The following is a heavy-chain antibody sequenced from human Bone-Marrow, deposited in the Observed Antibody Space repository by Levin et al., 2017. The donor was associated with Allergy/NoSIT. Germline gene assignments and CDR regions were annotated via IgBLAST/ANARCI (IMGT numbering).Heavy chain of an antibody. V-gene: IGHV3-23*01. CDR3: AKDHYYDNAGYYSTAAYYFDH. Sequence: SCAGSGFTFSIYAMNWVRQAPGKGLEWVSGITGSGGTTYYADSVQGRFTISRDNSKDTLYLQMNSLRAEDTAVYYCAKDHYYDNAGYYSTAAYYFDHWGQGTLLTVSS. J-gene: IGHJ4*02. CDR2: ITGSGGTT. CDR1: GFTFSIYA. D-gene: IGHD3-22*01.